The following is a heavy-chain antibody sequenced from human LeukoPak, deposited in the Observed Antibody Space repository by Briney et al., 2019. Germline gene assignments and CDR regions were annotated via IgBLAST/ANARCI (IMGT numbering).Heavy chain of an antibody. CDR1: GFTCSGFS. Sequence: GGSLRLSCAASGFTCSGFSMHWIRQAPGRGLEYVSAINGNGDKTFYTDSVRGRFTIFRDNSKNTLFLQMGSLRGEDTALYFCARIGMENFYDPWGQGTLVTVSS. V-gene: IGHV3-64*02. J-gene: IGHJ5*02. CDR2: INGNGDKT. CDR3: ARIGMENFYDP. D-gene: IGHD2/OR15-2a*01.